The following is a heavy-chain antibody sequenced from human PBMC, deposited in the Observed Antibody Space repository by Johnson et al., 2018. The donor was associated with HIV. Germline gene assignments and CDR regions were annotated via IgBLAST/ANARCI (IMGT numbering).Heavy chain of an antibody. CDR2: IRYDGSNK. V-gene: IGHV3-30*02. CDR1: GFTFSSYW. CDR3: AFESGSYFRHAFDV. Sequence: VQLVESGGGVVQPGGSLRLSCAASGFTFSSYWMSWVRQAPGKGLEWVAFIRYDGSNKYYVDSVKGRFTISRDNSKNTLYLQMNSLRSEDTAVYSCAFESGSYFRHAFDVWGQGTMVTVSS. J-gene: IGHJ3*01. D-gene: IGHD1-26*01.